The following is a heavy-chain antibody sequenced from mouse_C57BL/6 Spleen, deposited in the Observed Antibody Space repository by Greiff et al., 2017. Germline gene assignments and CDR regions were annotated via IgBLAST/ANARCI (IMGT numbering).Heavy chain of an antibody. Sequence: EVKVVESGEGLVKPGGSLKLSCAASGFTFSDYGMHWVRQAPEKGLEWVAYISSGSSTIYYADTVKGRFTISRDNAKNTLFLQMTSLRSEDTAMYYCARQRAGYFDVWGTGTTVTVSS. J-gene: IGHJ1*03. CDR2: ISSGSSTI. CDR3: ARQRAGYFDV. D-gene: IGHD3-3*01. V-gene: IGHV5-17*01. CDR1: GFTFSDYG.